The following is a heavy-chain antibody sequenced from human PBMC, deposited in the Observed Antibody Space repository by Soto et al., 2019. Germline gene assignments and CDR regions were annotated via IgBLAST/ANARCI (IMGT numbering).Heavy chain of an antibody. CDR3: VRLGFGVLYGMDV. Sequence: EVQLVQSGAEVKKPGESLRISCKAFGYSFTSYWISWVRQMPGKGLEWMGRIDPSDSYTNYSPSFQGHVTISADKSNSTAYGQWSSLKASDPAMYYCVRLGFGVLYGMDVWGRGTTVTVSS. CDR2: IDPSDSYT. D-gene: IGHD3-10*01. CDR1: GYSFTSYW. J-gene: IGHJ6*02. V-gene: IGHV5-10-1*01.